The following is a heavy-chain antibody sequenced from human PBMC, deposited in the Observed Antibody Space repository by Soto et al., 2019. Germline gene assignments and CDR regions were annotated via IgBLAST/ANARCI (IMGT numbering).Heavy chain of an antibody. V-gene: IGHV3-7*03. CDR2: IKQDGSEK. D-gene: IGHD3-3*01. CDR1: GFTFSSYW. Sequence: GGSLRLSCAASGFTFSSYWMSWVRQAPGKGLEWVANIKQDGSEKYYVDYVKGRFTISRDNAKNSLYLQMNSLRAEDTAVYYCARDPVLRFLEWPKGDYYYGMDVWGQGTTVTVSS. J-gene: IGHJ6*02. CDR3: ARDPVLRFLEWPKGDYYYGMDV.